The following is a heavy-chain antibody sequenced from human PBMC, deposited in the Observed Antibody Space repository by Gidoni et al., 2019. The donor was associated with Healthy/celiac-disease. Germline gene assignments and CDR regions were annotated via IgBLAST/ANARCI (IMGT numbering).Heavy chain of an antibody. D-gene: IGHD2-8*02. Sequence: QVQLVQSGAEGKKPGASVKGSCKASGYTFTGDYMHWVRQAPGQGLEWMGWINPNSGGTNYAQKFQGWVTMTRDTSISTAYMELSRLRSDDTAVYYCARASVVGYEEEYAFDIWGQGTMVTVSS. J-gene: IGHJ3*02. V-gene: IGHV1-2*04. CDR1: GYTFTGDY. CDR2: INPNSGGT. CDR3: ARASVVGYEEEYAFDI.